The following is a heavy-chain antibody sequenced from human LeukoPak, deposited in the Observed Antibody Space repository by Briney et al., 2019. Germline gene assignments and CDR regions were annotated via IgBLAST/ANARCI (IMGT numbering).Heavy chain of an antibody. CDR2: IYTSGST. CDR3: ARDYKRRSWLVDPRSYYYGMDV. J-gene: IGHJ6*02. V-gene: IGHV4-4*07. CDR1: GGSISSYY. Sequence: SETLSLTCTVSGGSISSYYWSWIRQPAGKGLEWIGRIYTSGSTNYNPSLKSRVTMSVDTSKNQFSLKLSSVTAADTAVYYCARDYKRRSWLVDPRSYYYGMDVWGQGTTVTVSS. D-gene: IGHD3/OR15-3a*01.